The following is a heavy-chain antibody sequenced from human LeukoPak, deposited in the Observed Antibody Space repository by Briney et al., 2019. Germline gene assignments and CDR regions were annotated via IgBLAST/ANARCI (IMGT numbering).Heavy chain of an antibody. CDR3: ARHPNSYDKMD. V-gene: IGHV4-39*01. CDR1: GGSISSGGSISSGGFY. Sequence: SETLSLTCAVSGGSISSGGSISSGGFYWVWIRQPPGKGLEWVGSMFHSGSTYFNPSLKTRVTMSLDTSKNELSLKLNSVTAADTAIYYCARHPNSYDKMDWGQGTLVTVSS. D-gene: IGHD3-22*01. J-gene: IGHJ4*02. CDR2: MFHSGST.